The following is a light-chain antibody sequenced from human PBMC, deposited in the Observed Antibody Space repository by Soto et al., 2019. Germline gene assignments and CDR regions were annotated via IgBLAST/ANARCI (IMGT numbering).Light chain of an antibody. CDR2: GAT. CDR1: HSVTSDY. CDR3: QQFRNSSYT. V-gene: IGKV3-20*01. J-gene: IGKJ2*01. Sequence: EIVLTQSPGTLSLSPGERATLSCRASHSVTSDYLAWYQQKPGQAPRLLIYGATKRATGIPDRFSGSGFGTDFTLTISRLEPEDFAVYYCQQFRNSSYTFGQGTKLEI.